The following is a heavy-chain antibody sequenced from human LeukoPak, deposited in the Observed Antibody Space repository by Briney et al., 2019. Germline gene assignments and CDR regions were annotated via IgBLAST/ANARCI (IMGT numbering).Heavy chain of an antibody. J-gene: IGHJ4*02. V-gene: IGHV4-34*01. Sequence: SETLSLTCAVYGGSFSGYYWSWIRQPPGKGLEWIGEINHSGTTNYNASLKGRVTISVDTSKNHFSLKLNSMTAADTAVYYCARKASHFSYGLRAIDYWGQGNLVTVSS. CDR2: INHSGTT. D-gene: IGHD5-18*01. CDR1: GGSFSGYY. CDR3: ARKASHFSYGLRAIDY.